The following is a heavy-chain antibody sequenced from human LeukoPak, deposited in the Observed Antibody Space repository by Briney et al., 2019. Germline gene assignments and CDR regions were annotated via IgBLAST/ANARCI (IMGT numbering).Heavy chain of an antibody. D-gene: IGHD1-26*01. Sequence: GGPLRLSCAASGFTFSSYAMSWVRQAPGKGLEWVSAISGSGGSTYYADSVKGRFTISRDNSKNTLYLQMNSLRAEDTAVYYCAKDLSGSYQYYFDYWGQGTLVTVSS. CDR3: AKDLSGSYQYYFDY. J-gene: IGHJ4*02. V-gene: IGHV3-23*01. CDR1: GFTFSSYA. CDR2: ISGSGGST.